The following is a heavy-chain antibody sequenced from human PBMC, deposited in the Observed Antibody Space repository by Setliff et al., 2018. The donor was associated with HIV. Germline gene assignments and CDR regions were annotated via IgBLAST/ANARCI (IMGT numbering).Heavy chain of an antibody. CDR1: GGPISSGGYY. D-gene: IGHD2-21*01. V-gene: IGHV4-31*03. Sequence: SETLSLTCTVSGGPISSGGYYWSWIRQHPGKGLEWIGYIYYSGRTYYNPSLKSRVTISVDTSEIQFSLKLSSVTAADTAVYYCARYCGGDCYPSAYYMDVWGKGSTVTVSS. J-gene: IGHJ6*03. CDR3: ARYCGGDCYPSAYYMDV. CDR2: IYYSGRT.